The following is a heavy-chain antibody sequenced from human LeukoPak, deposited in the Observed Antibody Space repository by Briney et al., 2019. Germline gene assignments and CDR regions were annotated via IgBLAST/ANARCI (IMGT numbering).Heavy chain of an antibody. Sequence: GGSLRLSCAASGFTFSSYSMNWVRQAPGKGLEWVSSISSSSSYIYYADSVKGRFTISRDNAKNSLYLQMNSPRAEDTAVYYCARAPGYCSGGSCFDYWGQGTLVTVSS. CDR1: GFTFSSYS. CDR3: ARAPGYCSGGSCFDY. CDR2: ISSSSSYI. V-gene: IGHV3-21*01. D-gene: IGHD2-15*01. J-gene: IGHJ4*02.